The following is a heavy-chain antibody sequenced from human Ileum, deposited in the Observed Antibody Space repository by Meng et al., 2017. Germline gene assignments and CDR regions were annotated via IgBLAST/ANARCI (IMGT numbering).Heavy chain of an antibody. D-gene: IGHD2-15*01. CDR2: IWYDGSNK. J-gene: IGHJ4*02. Sequence: GESLKISCAASGFTFSSYGMHWVRQAPGTGLEWVAVIWYDGSNKYYADSVKGRFTISRDNSKNTLYLQMNSLRAEDTAVYYCARGVVAATPDYWGQGTLVTVSS. CDR1: GFTFSSYG. CDR3: ARGVVAATPDY. V-gene: IGHV3-33*01.